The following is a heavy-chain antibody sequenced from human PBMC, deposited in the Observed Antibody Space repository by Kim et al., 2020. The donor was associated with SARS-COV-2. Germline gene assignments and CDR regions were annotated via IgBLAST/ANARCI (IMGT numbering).Heavy chain of an antibody. J-gene: IGHJ4*02. D-gene: IGHD1-26*01. Sequence: SETLSLTCTVSGGSISSHYWTWMRQPLGGGLEWIGYIYSSGSATYNPSLKSRVTISVDTSQNQFSLNLTSVTAADTAVYYCARLQSGSSYPFDSWGQG. CDR2: IYSSGSA. V-gene: IGHV4-59*08. CDR1: GGSISSHY. CDR3: ARLQSGSSYPFDS.